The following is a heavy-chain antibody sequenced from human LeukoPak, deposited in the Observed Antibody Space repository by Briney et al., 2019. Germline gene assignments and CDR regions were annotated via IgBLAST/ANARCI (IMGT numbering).Heavy chain of an antibody. D-gene: IGHD1-26*01. CDR3: ARRSVVYYCYYMDV. CDR2: MNPNSGNT. V-gene: IGHV1-8*01. Sequence: ASVKVSCKASGYTFTSYDINWVRQATGQGLEWMGSMNPNSGNTGYAQKFQGRVTMTRNTSISTAYMELSSLRSEDTAVYYCARRSVVYYCYYMDVWGKGTTDTVSS. J-gene: IGHJ6*03. CDR1: GYTFTSYD.